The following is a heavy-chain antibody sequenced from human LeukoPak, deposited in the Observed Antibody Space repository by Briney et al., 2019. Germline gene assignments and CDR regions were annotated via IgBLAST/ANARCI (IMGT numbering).Heavy chain of an antibody. D-gene: IGHD2-21*02. CDR3: ARGVVTRGSRWFDP. CDR2: IKQDGSEK. Sequence: PGGSLRLSCAASGFTFSSYWMSWVRQAPGKGLEWVANIKQDGSEKYYVDSVKGRFTISRDNAKNSLYLQMNSLRAEDTAVYYCARGVVTRGSRWFDPWGQGTLVTVSS. J-gene: IGHJ5*02. CDR1: GFTFSSYW. V-gene: IGHV3-7*01.